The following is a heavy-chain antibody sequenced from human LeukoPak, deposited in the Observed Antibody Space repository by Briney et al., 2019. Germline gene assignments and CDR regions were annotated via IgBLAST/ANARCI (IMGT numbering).Heavy chain of an antibody. D-gene: IGHD5/OR15-5a*01. Sequence: GGSLRLSCVVSGFSFSSYWMNWVRQAPGKGLEWVAKVKQDGSEKYYVDSVKGRFTSSRDNAKNSLYLQMNSLRVEDTAVYHCAGPFYDLLVYFDYWGQGTLVTVSS. CDR3: AGPFYDLLVYFDY. CDR2: VKQDGSEK. CDR1: GFSFSSYW. J-gene: IGHJ4*02. V-gene: IGHV3-7*03.